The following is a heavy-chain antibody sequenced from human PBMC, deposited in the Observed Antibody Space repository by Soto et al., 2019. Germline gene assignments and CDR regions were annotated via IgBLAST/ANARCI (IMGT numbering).Heavy chain of an antibody. D-gene: IGHD3-3*01. V-gene: IGHV1-8*02. CDR1: GYTFTNYG. Sequence: ASVKVSCKASGYTFTNYGVSWVRQATGQGLEWMGWMNPNSGNTGYAQKFQGRVTMTRNTSISTAYMELSSLRSEDTAVYYCARGIFGVVYNFDYWGQGTLVTVSS. CDR3: ARGIFGVVYNFDY. CDR2: MNPNSGNT. J-gene: IGHJ4*02.